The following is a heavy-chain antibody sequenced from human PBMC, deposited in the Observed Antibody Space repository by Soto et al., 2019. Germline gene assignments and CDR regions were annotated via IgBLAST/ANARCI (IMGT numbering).Heavy chain of an antibody. CDR2: IKQDGSEK. CDR3: VREGGSLAFDS. D-gene: IGHD1-1*01. Sequence: PGGSLRLSCAASGFIFSNYWMSWVRQAPGKGLEWVANIKQDGSEKYYMDSVKGRFAVSRDNAKKSLSLQMNNLRVEDTAVYYCVREGGSLAFDSWGQGTLVTVSS. V-gene: IGHV3-7*01. CDR1: GFIFSNYW. J-gene: IGHJ4*02.